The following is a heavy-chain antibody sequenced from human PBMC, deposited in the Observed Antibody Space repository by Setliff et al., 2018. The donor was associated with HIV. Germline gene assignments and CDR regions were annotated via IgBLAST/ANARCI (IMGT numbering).Heavy chain of an antibody. CDR1: GGSITNYY. J-gene: IGHJ5*02. V-gene: IGHV4-59*04. D-gene: IGHD3-10*01. Sequence: SETLSLTCSVSGGSITNYYWSWIRQPPGKGLEWTGSIYHTGRTYYNRSLESRLTISIDTSKNQFSLKLSSVTAADTAVYYCARHGLLWFGAGYNWFDPWGQGTLVTVSS. CDR3: ARHGLLWFGAGYNWFDP. CDR2: IYHTGRT.